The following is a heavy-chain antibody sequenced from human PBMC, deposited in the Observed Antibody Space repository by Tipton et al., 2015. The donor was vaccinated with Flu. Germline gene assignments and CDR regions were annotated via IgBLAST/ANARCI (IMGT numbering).Heavy chain of an antibody. D-gene: IGHD3-10*01. CDR3: ARDPYYASGSLYDGGDYFDF. CDR1: GGSISSYY. J-gene: IGHJ4*02. V-gene: IGHV4-4*07. CDR2: MHASGVT. Sequence: LRLSCTVSGGSISSYYWSWIRQPAGKGLEWIGRMHASGVTNYNPSLKSRVSMSVDTSMDQFSLKLTSVTAADTALYYCARDPYYASGSLYDGGDYFDFWGRGTLVSVSS.